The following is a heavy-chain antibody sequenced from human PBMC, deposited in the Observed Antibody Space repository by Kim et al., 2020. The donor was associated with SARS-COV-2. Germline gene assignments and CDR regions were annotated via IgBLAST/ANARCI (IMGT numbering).Heavy chain of an antibody. V-gene: IGHV4-34*01. J-gene: IGHJ6*02. CDR2: INHSGST. CDR1: GGSFSGYY. Sequence: SETLSLTCAVYGGSFSGYYWSWIRQPPGTGLEWIGEINHSGSTNYNPYLKSRVTISVDTSKNQFSLKLSSVTAADTAVYYCARGYSRPIFGVVIVYGMDVWGQGTTVTVSS. CDR3: ARGYSRPIFGVVIVYGMDV. D-gene: IGHD3-3*01.